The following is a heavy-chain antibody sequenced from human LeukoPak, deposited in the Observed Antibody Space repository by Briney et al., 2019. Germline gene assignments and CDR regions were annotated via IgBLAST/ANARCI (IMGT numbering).Heavy chain of an antibody. CDR3: ARDKSYGDSSDY. Sequence: GGSLRLSCAASGFTVSSNYMSWVRQAPGKGLEWVSVMYSGGTTNYADSVKGRFTISRDNSKNMLHLQMNSLRGEDTAVYYCARDKSYGDSSDYWGQGTLVTVSS. CDR2: MYSGGTT. V-gene: IGHV3-53*01. D-gene: IGHD4-17*01. J-gene: IGHJ4*02. CDR1: GFTVSSNY.